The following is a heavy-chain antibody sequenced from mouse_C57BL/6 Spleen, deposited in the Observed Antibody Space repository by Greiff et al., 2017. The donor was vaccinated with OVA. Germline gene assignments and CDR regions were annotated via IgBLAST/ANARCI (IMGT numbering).Heavy chain of an antibody. CDR1: GFTFSDYG. V-gene: IGHV5-17*01. D-gene: IGHD2-3*01. CDR3: ARCGYYVDYYAMDY. Sequence: EVKLVESGGGLVKPGGSLKLSCAASGFTFSDYGMHWVRQAPEKGLEWVAYISSGSSTIYYADTVKGRFTISRDNAKNTLFLQMTSLRSEDTAMYYCARCGYYVDYYAMDYWGQGTSVTVSS. CDR2: ISSGSSTI. J-gene: IGHJ4*01.